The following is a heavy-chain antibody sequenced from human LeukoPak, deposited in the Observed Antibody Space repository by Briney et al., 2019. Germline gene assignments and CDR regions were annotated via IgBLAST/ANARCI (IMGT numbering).Heavy chain of an antibody. V-gene: IGHV4-34*01. Sequence: GSLRLSCAASGFTFSSYWMSWVRQPPGKGLEWIGEINHSGRINYNPSLKSRVTISVDTSKNQFSLKLRSVTAADTAVYYCARGLREFGYYYYHMDVWDIGTTVTVSS. CDR2: INHSGRI. J-gene: IGHJ6*03. CDR1: GFTFSSYW. CDR3: ARGLREFGYYYYHMDV. D-gene: IGHD3-10*01.